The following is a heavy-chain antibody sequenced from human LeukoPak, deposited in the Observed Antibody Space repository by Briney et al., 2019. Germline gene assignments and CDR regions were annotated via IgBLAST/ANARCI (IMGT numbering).Heavy chain of an antibody. CDR2: ISAYNGNT. V-gene: IGHV1-18*04. CDR3: ARDHDYGGNDY. J-gene: IGHJ4*02. CDR1: GYTFTAYY. D-gene: IGHD4-23*01. Sequence: ASVKVSCKASGYTFTAYYIHWVRQAPGQGLEWMGWISAYNGNTNYAQKLQGRVTMTTDTSTGTAYMELRSLRSDDTAVYYCARDHDYGGNDYWGQGTLVTVSS.